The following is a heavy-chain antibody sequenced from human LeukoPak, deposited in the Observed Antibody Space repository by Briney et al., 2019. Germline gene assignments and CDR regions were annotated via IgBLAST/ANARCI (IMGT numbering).Heavy chain of an antibody. D-gene: IGHD6-6*01. CDR3: ARESPIATRIFDY. J-gene: IGHJ4*02. Sequence: GGSLRLSCAASGFTLNTFGLTWVRQAPGKGLEWVSSISVSGAYINYADSVKGRFTVSRDSAKNSLYLHTDSLRAEDTAVYYCARESPIATRIFDYWGQGALVTVSS. V-gene: IGHV3-21*01. CDR1: GFTLNTFG. CDR2: ISVSGAYI.